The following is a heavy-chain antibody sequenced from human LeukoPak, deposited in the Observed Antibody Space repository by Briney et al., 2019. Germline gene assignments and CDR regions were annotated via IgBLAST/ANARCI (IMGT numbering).Heavy chain of an antibody. CDR2: IYYSGTT. CDR1: GGSISSHY. Sequence: SETLYLTCTVSGGSISSHYWNWIRQPPGKGLEWIGYIYYSGTTNYNPSLKSRVTISVDTSKKQFSLKLSSVTAADTAVYYCARAYNWNDFDYWDQGTLVTVSS. V-gene: IGHV4-59*11. CDR3: ARAYNWNDFDY. D-gene: IGHD1-20*01. J-gene: IGHJ4*02.